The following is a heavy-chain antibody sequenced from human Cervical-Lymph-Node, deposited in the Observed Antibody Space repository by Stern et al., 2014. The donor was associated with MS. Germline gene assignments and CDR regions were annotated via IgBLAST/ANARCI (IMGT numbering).Heavy chain of an antibody. V-gene: IGHV4-31*03. CDR2: IYYSGTT. D-gene: IGHD3-22*01. J-gene: IGHJ6*02. Sequence: MQLVESGPGLVKPSQTLSLTCTVSGGSISSDNYYWTWIRQHPGKGLEWIGHIYYSGTTYYNPSLKSRVSITVDTSQNLFSLWLSSVTAADTAVYYCARDHFTTSLDVWGQGTTVTVS. CDR1: GGSISSDNYY. CDR3: ARDHFTTSLDV.